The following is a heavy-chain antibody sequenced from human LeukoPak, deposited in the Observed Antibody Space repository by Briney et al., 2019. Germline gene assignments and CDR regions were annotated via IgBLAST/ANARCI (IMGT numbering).Heavy chain of an antibody. CDR1: GYTFTSYY. Sequence: ASVKVSCKAPGYTFTSYYMHWVRQAPGQGLEWMGIINPSGGSTSYAQKFQGRVTMTRDTSTSTVYMELSSLRSEDTAVYYCARGYCSSTSCYYYYGMDVWGQGTTVTVSS. CDR3: ARGYCSSTSCYYYYGMDV. V-gene: IGHV1-46*01. D-gene: IGHD2-2*01. CDR2: INPSGGST. J-gene: IGHJ6*02.